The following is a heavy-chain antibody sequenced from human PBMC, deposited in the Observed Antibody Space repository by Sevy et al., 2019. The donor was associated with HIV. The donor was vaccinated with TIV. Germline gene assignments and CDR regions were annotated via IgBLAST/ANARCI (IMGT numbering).Heavy chain of an antibody. Sequence: GGSLRLSCAASGFTFSSYAMSWVRQAPGKGLEWVSAISGSGGSTYYADSVKGRFTISRDNSKNTLYLQMNSLRAEDTAVYYCAKARGIAAAGINSVCFDYWGQGTLVTVSS. V-gene: IGHV3-23*01. CDR3: AKARGIAAAGINSVCFDY. CDR2: ISGSGGST. CDR1: GFTFSSYA. J-gene: IGHJ4*02. D-gene: IGHD6-13*01.